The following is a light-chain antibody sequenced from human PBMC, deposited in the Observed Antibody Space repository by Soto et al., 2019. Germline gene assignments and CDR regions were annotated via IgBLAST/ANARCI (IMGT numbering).Light chain of an antibody. V-gene: IGLV2-11*01. Sequence: QSALTQPRSVSGSPGQSVTISCTGTSSDVGGYNYVSWYQQHPGKAPKLMIYDVNKRPSGVPDRFSGSKSGNTASLTISGLHADDEADYYCCSFAGGYIYVFGTGTKLTV. CDR1: SSDVGGYNY. CDR3: CSFAGGYIYV. CDR2: DVN. J-gene: IGLJ1*01.